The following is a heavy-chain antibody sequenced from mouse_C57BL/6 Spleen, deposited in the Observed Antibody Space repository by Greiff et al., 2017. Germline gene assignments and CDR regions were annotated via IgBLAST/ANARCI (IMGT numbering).Heavy chain of an antibody. D-gene: IGHD1-1*01. CDR3: TRDRDYYGSSYYYAMDY. CDR2: ISSGGDYI. Sequence: EVQVVESGEGLVKPGGSLKLSCAASGFTFSSYAMSWVRQTPEKRLEWVAYISSGGDYIYYADTVKGRFTISRDNARNTLYLQMSSLKSEDTAMYYCTRDRDYYGSSYYYAMDYWGQGTSVTVSS. CDR1: GFTFSSYA. J-gene: IGHJ4*01. V-gene: IGHV5-9-1*02.